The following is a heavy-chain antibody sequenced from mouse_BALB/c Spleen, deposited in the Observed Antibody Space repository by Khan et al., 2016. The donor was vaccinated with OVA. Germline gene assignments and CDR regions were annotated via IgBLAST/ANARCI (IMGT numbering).Heavy chain of an antibody. V-gene: IGHV2-6-4*01. D-gene: IGHD2-14*01. CDR1: GFSLSRYN. Sequence: QVQLKQSGPGLVAPSQSLSSTCTVSGFSLSRYNIHWVRQPPGKGLEWLGVIWGGGGTDYNSTLKSRLSISKDNSKSQVFLKMNSLQTDDTAMYXCAKAYYRYDGYYAMDYWGQGTSVTVSS. CDR2: IWGGGGT. J-gene: IGHJ4*01. CDR3: AKAYYRYDGYYAMDY.